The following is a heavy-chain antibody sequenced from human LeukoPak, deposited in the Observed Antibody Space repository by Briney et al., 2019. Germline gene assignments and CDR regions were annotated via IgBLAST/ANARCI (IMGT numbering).Heavy chain of an antibody. J-gene: IGHJ6*03. CDR1: GFTFSSYA. CDR3: AKAPPYYDFWSAPYYMDV. Sequence: GGSLRLSCAASGFTFSSYAMSWVRQAPGKGLEWVSAISGSGGSTYYADSVKGRFTISRDNSKNTLYLQMNSLRAEDTAVYYCAKAPPYYDFWSAPYYMDVWGKGTTVTVSS. CDR2: ISGSGGST. D-gene: IGHD3-3*01. V-gene: IGHV3-23*01.